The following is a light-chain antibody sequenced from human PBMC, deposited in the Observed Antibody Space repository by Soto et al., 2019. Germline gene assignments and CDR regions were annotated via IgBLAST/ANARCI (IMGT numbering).Light chain of an antibody. CDR1: SSNIGSNT. CDR2: STS. V-gene: IGLV1-44*01. J-gene: IGLJ1*01. Sequence: QSVLTQPPSASWTPGQIVAISCSGSSSNIGSNTVTWYQQLPGTAPKLLIYSTSQRSSGVPGRFSGSKSGASASLSISGLQSEDEADYYCAAWDDRLDVYVFGTGTKLTVL. CDR3: AAWDDRLDVYV.